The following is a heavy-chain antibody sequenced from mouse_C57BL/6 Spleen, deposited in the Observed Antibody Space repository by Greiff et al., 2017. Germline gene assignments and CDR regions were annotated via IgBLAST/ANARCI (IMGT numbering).Heavy chain of an antibody. CDR1: GFTFSSYA. V-gene: IGHV5-4*01. J-gene: IGHJ3*01. D-gene: IGHD2-3*01. CDR3: ASDGYYSFFAY. CDR2: ISDGGSYT. Sequence: EVQLQESGGGLVKPGGSLKLSCAASGFTFSSYAMSWVRQTPEKRLEWVATISDGGSYTYYPDNVKGRFTISRDNAKNNLYLQMSHLKSEDTAMYYCASDGYYSFFAYWGQGTLVTVSA.